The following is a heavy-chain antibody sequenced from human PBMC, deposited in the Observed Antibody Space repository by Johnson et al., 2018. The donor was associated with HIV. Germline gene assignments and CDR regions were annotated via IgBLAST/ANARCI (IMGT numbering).Heavy chain of an antibody. CDR2: IRYDGSNK. V-gene: IGHV3-30*02. CDR1: GFTFSSYG. D-gene: IGHD2-15*01. CDR3: ARAVCRGGRCYSHDAFDI. Sequence: QVQLVESGGGLVQRGGSLRLSCAAPGFTFSSYGMHWVRQAPGKGLEWVAFIRYDGSNKYYADSVKGRFTISQEDAKKSLYLQMNSLRAGDTALYYCARAVCRGGRCYSHDAFDIWGQGTMVTVSS. J-gene: IGHJ3*02.